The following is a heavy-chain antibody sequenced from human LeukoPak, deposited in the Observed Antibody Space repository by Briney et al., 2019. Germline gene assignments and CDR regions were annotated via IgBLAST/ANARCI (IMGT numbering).Heavy chain of an antibody. CDR3: ARDEVGY. CDR1: VGTFSSYA. V-gene: IGHV1-69*04. Sequence: ASVKLSCKASVGTFSSYAISSVRQAPGQGREWTRRIIPILGIANYAQKLQGRVTITADKSTSTAYMELSSLRSEDTAVYYCARDEVGYWGQGTLVTVSS. CDR2: IIPILGIA. J-gene: IGHJ4*02.